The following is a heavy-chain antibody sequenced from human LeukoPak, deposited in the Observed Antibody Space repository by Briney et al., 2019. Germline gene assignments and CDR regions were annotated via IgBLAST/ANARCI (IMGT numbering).Heavy chain of an antibody. CDR3: ARVGYYGSGTTIDY. D-gene: IGHD3-10*01. J-gene: IGHJ4*02. CDR2: ISSDGGTK. CDR1: KFTFSNYG. Sequence: PGGSLRLSCTASKFTFSNYGMQWVRQAPGKGLEWVAVISSDGGTKYYADSVKGRFTLSRDNSRNTLDLQMNSLGPEDTAVYYCARVGYYGSGTTIDYWGQGTLVTVSS. V-gene: IGHV3-30*03.